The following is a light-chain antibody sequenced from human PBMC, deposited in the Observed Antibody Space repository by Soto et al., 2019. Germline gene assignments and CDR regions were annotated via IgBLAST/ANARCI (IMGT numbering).Light chain of an antibody. CDR1: QSVSSN. J-gene: IGKJ4*01. Sequence: IVMTQSPATLSVSPGERATLSCRASQSVSSNLAWYQQKPGQTPKLLSYVASTRATGIPDRFSGSGSGTEFTLTVSSLQSEDFAVYYCQQYNVWPLTFGGGTKVEFK. V-gene: IGKV3-15*01. CDR3: QQYNVWPLT. CDR2: VAS.